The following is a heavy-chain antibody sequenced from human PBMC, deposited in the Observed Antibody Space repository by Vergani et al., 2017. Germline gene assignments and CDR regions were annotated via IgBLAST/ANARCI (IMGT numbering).Heavy chain of an antibody. CDR1: GGSISSGGYY. D-gene: IGHD3-9*01. J-gene: IGHJ5*02. CDR3: ARRYYDILTGYTNWFDP. V-gene: IGHV4-31*03. CDR2: IYYSGST. Sequence: QVQLQESGPGLVKPSQTLSLTCTVSGGSISSGGYYWSWIRQHPGKGLEWIGYIYYSGSTYYNPSLKSRVTISVDTSKNQFSLKLSSVTAADTAVYYCARRYYDILTGYTNWFDPWGQGTLVTVSS.